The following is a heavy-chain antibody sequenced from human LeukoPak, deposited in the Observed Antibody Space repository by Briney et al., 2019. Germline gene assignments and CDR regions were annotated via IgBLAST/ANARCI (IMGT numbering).Heavy chain of an antibody. CDR1: GGSISSYY. CDR3: ARGPSRGQTDSSGYHYY. J-gene: IGHJ4*02. D-gene: IGHD3-22*01. V-gene: IGHV4-59*01. CDR2: IYYSGST. Sequence: SETLSLTCTVSGGSISSYYWSWIRQPPGKGLEWIGYIYYSGSTNYNPSLKSRVTISVDTSKNQFSLKLSSVTAADTAVYYCARGPSRGQTDSSGYHYYWGQGTLVTVSS.